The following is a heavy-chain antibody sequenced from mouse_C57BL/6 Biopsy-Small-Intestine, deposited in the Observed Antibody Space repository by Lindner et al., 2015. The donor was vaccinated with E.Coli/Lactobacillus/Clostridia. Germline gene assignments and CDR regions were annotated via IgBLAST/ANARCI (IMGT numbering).Heavy chain of an antibody. J-gene: IGHJ3*01. Sequence: VQLQESGTVLARPGASVKMSCKASGYSFTSYWIHWVKQRPGQGLDWIGAIYPGNSDTRYNQKFKGKAKLTAVTSASTVYMELSSLTNEDSAVYYCTRWVYWFTYWGQGTLVTVS. CDR3: TRWVYWFTY. CDR2: IYPGNSDT. CDR1: GYSFTSYW. V-gene: IGHV1-5*01.